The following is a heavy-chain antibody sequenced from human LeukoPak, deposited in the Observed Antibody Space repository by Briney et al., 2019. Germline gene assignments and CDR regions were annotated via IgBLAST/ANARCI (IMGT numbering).Heavy chain of an antibody. CDR2: NNPNSGGT. D-gene: IGHD6-13*01. CDR1: GYTFTGYY. V-gene: IGHV1-2*02. Sequence: ASVKVSCKASGYTFTGYYMHWVRQAPGQGLEWMGWNNPNSGGTNYAQKFQGRVTMTRDTSISTAYMELSRLRSDDTAVYYCARDISRYSSSWYYFDYWGQGTLVTVSS. CDR3: ARDISRYSSSWYYFDY. J-gene: IGHJ4*02.